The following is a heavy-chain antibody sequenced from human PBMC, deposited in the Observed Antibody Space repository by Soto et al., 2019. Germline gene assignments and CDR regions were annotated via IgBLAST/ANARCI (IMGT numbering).Heavy chain of an antibody. CDR2: IIPIFGTA. D-gene: IGHD6-6*01. CDR3: ARGGFEYSSSSGWFDP. Sequence: QVQLVQSGAEVKKPGSSVKVSCKASGGTFSSYAISWVRQAPGQGLEWMGGIIPIFGTANYAQKFQGRVTITADKSTSTAYMELSSLRSEDTAGYYCARGGFEYSSSSGWFDPWGQGTLVTVSS. J-gene: IGHJ5*02. V-gene: IGHV1-69*06. CDR1: GGTFSSYA.